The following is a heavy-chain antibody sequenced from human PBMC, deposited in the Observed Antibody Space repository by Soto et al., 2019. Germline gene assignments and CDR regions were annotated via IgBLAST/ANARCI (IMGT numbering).Heavy chain of an antibody. CDR1: GVTLSNFG. J-gene: IGHJ4*02. Sequence: QVQLVESGGGVVQPGRSLRLSCAASGVTLSNFGMHWVRQAPGKGLEWVAVISRDGSTMLYTDSVKGRFTISRDSSRNTLYLQMNSLRAEDTAVYHCVGEVASGYWGQGTLVTVSS. CDR2: ISRDGSTM. V-gene: IGHV3-30*03. CDR3: VGEVASGY. D-gene: IGHD2-21*01.